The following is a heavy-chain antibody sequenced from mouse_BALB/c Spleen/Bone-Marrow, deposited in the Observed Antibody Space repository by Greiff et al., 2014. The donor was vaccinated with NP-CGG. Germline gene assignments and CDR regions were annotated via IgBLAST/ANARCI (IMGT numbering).Heavy chain of an antibody. CDR2: INPSNGRT. CDR1: GYTFTSYW. V-gene: IGHV1S81*02. Sequence: QVQLQQSGAELVKPRASVKLSCKAFGYTFTSYWMPWGKQRPGQGLEWIGEINPSNGRTNYNEKFKSKATLTVDKSSSTAYMQLSSLTSEDSAVYYCAGPFDYWGQGTTLTVSS. CDR3: AGPFDY. J-gene: IGHJ2*01.